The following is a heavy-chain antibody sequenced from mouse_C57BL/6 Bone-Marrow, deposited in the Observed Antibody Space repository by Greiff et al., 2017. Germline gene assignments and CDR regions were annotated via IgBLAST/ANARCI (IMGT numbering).Heavy chain of an antibody. Sequence: EVMLVESGGGLVKPGGSLKLSCAASGFTFSDYGMHWVRQAPEKGLEWVAYISSGSSTIYYADTVKGRCTISRDNAKNTLFLQMTSLRSEDTAMYYCAKTAQALYYFDYWGQGTTLTVSS. CDR3: AKTAQALYYFDY. CDR1: GFTFSDYG. CDR2: ISSGSSTI. V-gene: IGHV5-17*01. D-gene: IGHD3-2*02. J-gene: IGHJ2*01.